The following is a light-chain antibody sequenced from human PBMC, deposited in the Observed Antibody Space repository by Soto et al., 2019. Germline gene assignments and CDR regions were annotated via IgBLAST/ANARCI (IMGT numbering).Light chain of an antibody. CDR2: GAS. J-gene: IGKJ1*01. CDR3: QQRSNWPRWT. Sequence: EIVMTQSRATLSVSPGYRATLSCRASQSVSSHLAWYQQKPGQAPRLLXYGASTRATGIPARFSGSGSRTDLTLTISSLEPEDFAVYYCQQRSNWPRWTFGQGTKVDI. CDR1: QSVSSH. V-gene: IGKV3-11*01.